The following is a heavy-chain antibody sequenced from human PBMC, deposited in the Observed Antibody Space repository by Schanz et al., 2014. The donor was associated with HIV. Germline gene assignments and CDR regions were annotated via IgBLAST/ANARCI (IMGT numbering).Heavy chain of an antibody. CDR2: IVPMLGKT. J-gene: IGHJ5*02. D-gene: IGHD3-3*01. Sequence: QVLLVQSGAEVKKPGSSVKVSCKVSGGSFSNYAISWVRQAPGQGLEWMGGIVPMLGKTRYAQKFQGRVTITADESMSTAYMELSSLRSEDTAVYYCSRDLGGDFWSAQGGFDPWGQGTLVTVSS. CDR1: GGSFSNYA. V-gene: IGHV1-69*01. CDR3: SRDLGGDFWSAQGGFDP.